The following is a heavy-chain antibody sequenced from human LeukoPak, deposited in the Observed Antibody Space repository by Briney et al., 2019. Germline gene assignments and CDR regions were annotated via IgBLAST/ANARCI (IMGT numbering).Heavy chain of an antibody. J-gene: IGHJ3*02. CDR2: IYYSGTT. Sequence: SETLSLTCTVSGGSISSYYWSWIRQPPGKRLEWIGYIYYSGTTNYNPSLKSRVTISVDMSKNQFSLKLSSVTAADTAVYYCARTCSSASCYVITDAFDIWGQGTMVTVSS. V-gene: IGHV4-59*01. CDR1: GGSISSYY. CDR3: ARTCSSASCYVITDAFDI. D-gene: IGHD2-2*01.